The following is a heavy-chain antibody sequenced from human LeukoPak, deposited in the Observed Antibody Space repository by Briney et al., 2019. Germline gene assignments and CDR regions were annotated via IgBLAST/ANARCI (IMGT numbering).Heavy chain of an antibody. CDR3: ARVLEYYDFWSGRNDAFDI. J-gene: IGHJ3*02. V-gene: IGHV4-34*01. CDR1: GGSFSGYY. Sequence: PSETLSLTCAVYGGSFSGYYWSWIRQPPGKGLEWIGEINHSGSTNYNPSLKSRVTISVDTSKNQFPLKLSSVTAADTAVYYCARVLEYYDFWSGRNDAFDIWGQGTMVTVSS. CDR2: INHSGST. D-gene: IGHD3-3*01.